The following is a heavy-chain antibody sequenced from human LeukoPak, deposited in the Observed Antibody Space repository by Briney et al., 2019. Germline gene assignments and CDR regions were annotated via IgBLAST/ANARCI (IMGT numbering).Heavy chain of an antibody. V-gene: IGHV2-70*11. CDR3: ARENNYGYDY. CDR1: GFSLSTSGMY. J-gene: IGHJ4*02. D-gene: IGHD5-18*01. CDR2: IDWDDAK. Sequence: SGPTLVNPTRTLTLTCTCSGFSLSTSGMYVSWIRQPPGKALEWLARIDWDDAKYYSTSLKTRLTISKDNSKNQVVLTMTNMDPVDTATYYCARENNYGYDYWGQGTLVTVSS.